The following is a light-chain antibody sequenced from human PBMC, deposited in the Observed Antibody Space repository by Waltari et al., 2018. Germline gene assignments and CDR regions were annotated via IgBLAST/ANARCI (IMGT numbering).Light chain of an antibody. V-gene: IGLV2-14*01. CDR2: DVS. Sequence: QSALTQPASVSGSPGQSITISCTGTSSDAGYNNHLSWYQQHPGKAPKPLIYDVSNRPSGVSHRFSGSKSDNTASLTISGLQAEDEADYWCSSFTSTITYVFGTGTKVTVL. J-gene: IGLJ1*01. CDR1: SSDAGYNNH. CDR3: SSFTSTITYV.